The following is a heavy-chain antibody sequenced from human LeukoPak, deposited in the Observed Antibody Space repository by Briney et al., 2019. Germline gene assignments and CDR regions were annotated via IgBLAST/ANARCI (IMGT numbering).Heavy chain of an antibody. CDR3: ARTREVGATGVLYYFDY. CDR1: GFTFSSDA. CDR2: ISGGGGTT. V-gene: IGHV3-23*01. Sequence: GGSLRLSCAASGFTFSSDAMSWVRQAPGKGLEWVSVISGGGGTTYYSDSVKGRFTISRDNSKNTLYLQMNSLRAEDTAVYYCARTREVGATGVLYYFDYWGQGTLVTVSS. J-gene: IGHJ4*02. D-gene: IGHD1-26*01.